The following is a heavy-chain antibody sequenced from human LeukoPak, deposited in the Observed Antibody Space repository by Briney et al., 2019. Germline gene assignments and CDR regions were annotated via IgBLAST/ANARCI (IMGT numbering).Heavy chain of an antibody. CDR2: ISGSGGST. D-gene: IGHD3-9*01. V-gene: IGHV3-23*01. Sequence: GGSLRLSCAASGFTFSSYAMSWVRQAPGEGLEWVSAISGSGGSTYYADSVKGRFTISRDNSKNTLYLQMNSLRAEDTAVYYCAKEGSRYDILTGYPIDYWGQGTLVTISS. J-gene: IGHJ4*02. CDR1: GFTFSSYA. CDR3: AKEGSRYDILTGYPIDY.